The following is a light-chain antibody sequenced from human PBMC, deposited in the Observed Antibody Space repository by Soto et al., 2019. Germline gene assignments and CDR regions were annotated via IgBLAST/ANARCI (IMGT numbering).Light chain of an antibody. CDR1: SSDVGSYNL. V-gene: IGLV2-23*01. CDR3: CSYAGSRHYV. J-gene: IGLJ1*01. CDR2: EGT. Sequence: QSVLTQPASVSGSPGQSITISCTETSSDVGSYNLVSWYQQHPGKAPKFMIYEGTKRPSGVSNRFSGSKSGNTASLTISGLQAEDEADYYCCSYAGSRHYVFGTGTKLTVL.